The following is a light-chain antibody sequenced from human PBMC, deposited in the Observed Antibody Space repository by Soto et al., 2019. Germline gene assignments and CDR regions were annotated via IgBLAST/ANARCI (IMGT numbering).Light chain of an antibody. CDR2: DVT. CDR3: CSYAGNYTLV. J-gene: IGLJ2*01. CDR1: SSDVGGYNY. Sequence: QSALTQPRSVSGSPGQSVTISCTGTSSDVGGYNYVSWYQQHPGKAPKLMIYDVTKRPSGVPDRFSGSNSGNTASLTISGLQAEDEADYSCCSYAGNYTLVFGGGTKLTVL. V-gene: IGLV2-11*01.